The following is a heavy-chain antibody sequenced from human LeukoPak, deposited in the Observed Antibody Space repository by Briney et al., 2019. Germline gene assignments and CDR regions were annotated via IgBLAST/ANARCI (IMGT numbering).Heavy chain of an antibody. Sequence: GASVKVSCKASGYTFTSYYMHWVRQAPGQGLEWMGIINPSGGSTRYAQKFQGRVTMTRDTSTSTVYMELSSLRSEDTAVYYCARDNPAFGWELKGGWFDPWGQGTLVTVSS. V-gene: IGHV1-46*01. CDR3: ARDNPAFGWELKGGWFDP. CDR1: GYTFTSYY. CDR2: INPSGGST. J-gene: IGHJ5*02. D-gene: IGHD1-26*01.